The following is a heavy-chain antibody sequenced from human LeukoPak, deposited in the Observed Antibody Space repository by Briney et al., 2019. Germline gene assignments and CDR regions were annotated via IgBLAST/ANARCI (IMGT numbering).Heavy chain of an antibody. Sequence: ASVKVSCKASGYTFTSYYMHWVRQAPGQGLEWMGIINPSGGSTSYAQKFQGRVTMTRDTSTSTVYMELGSLRSEDTAVYYCARGLYYDYVWGSYRLDYWGQGTLVTVSS. D-gene: IGHD3-16*02. V-gene: IGHV1-46*01. J-gene: IGHJ4*02. CDR1: GYTFTSYY. CDR3: ARGLYYDYVWGSYRLDY. CDR2: INPSGGST.